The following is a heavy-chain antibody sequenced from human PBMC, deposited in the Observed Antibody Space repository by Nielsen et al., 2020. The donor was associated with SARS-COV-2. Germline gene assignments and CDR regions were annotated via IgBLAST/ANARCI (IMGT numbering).Heavy chain of an antibody. CDR3: ARAVAYYYDSSGYGLGC. D-gene: IGHD3-22*01. CDR2: ISSSSSYI. V-gene: IGHV3-21*01. J-gene: IGHJ4*02. Sequence: GESLKISCAASGFTFSSYSMNWVRQAPGKGLEWVSSISSSSSYIYYADSVKGRFTISRDNAKNSLYLQMNSLRAEDTAVYYCARAVAYYYDSSGYGLGCWGQGTLVTVSS. CDR1: GFTFSSYS.